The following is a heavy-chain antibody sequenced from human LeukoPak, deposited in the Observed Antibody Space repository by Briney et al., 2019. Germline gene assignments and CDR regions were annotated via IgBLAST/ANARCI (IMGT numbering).Heavy chain of an antibody. J-gene: IGHJ3*02. Sequence: SLRLSCVASGFTFDDYAMHWVRQAPGKGLEWVSGISWNSGTIGYADSVRGRFTISRDNAKNSLYLQTNSLRAEDTALYYCAKDMSQGGAFDIWGQGTLVTVSS. V-gene: IGHV3-9*01. CDR2: ISWNSGTI. CDR3: AKDMSQGGAFDI. D-gene: IGHD1-26*01. CDR1: GFTFDDYA.